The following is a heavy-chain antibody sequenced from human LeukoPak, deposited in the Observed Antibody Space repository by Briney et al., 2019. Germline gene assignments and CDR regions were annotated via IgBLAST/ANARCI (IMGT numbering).Heavy chain of an antibody. J-gene: IGHJ3*02. CDR2: ISYSGST. D-gene: IGHD7-27*01. V-gene: IGHV4-30-4*07. CDR3: AREGDYNRGNSAFDI. Sequence: SETLSLTCAVSGGSISSGGYLWSWIRQPPGKGLEWIGYISYSGSTYYNPSLKSRITISVDTSKNQFSLKLSSVTAAGTAVYYCAREGDYNRGNSAFDIWGQGTMVTVSS. CDR1: GGSISSGGYL.